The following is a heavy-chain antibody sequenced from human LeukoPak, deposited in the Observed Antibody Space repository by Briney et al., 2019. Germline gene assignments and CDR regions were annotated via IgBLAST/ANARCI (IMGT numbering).Heavy chain of an antibody. CDR2: IYYSGST. Sequence: PSETLSQTCTVSGGSSSSYYWSWIRQPPGKGLEWIGYIYYSGSTNYNPSLKSRVTISVDTSKNQFSLKLSSVTAADTAVYYCARAKRYSYAPSGMDVWGQGTTVTVSS. D-gene: IGHD5-18*01. V-gene: IGHV4-59*01. J-gene: IGHJ6*02. CDR1: GGSSSSYY. CDR3: ARAKRYSYAPSGMDV.